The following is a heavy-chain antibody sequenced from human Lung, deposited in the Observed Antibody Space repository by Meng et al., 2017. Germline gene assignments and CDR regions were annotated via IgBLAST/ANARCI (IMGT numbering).Heavy chain of an antibody. CDR2: INHSGST. Sequence: QGQSQQWGEGLLKPSGALSFTGVVFGGSFSDYDWSWIRQPPGKGLEWIGEINHSGSTNYNPSLESRATISVDTSQNNLSLKLSSVTAADSAVYYCARGPTTMAHDFDYWGQGTLVTVSS. V-gene: IGHV4-34*01. CDR1: GGSFSDYD. D-gene: IGHD4-11*01. J-gene: IGHJ4*02. CDR3: ARGPTTMAHDFDY.